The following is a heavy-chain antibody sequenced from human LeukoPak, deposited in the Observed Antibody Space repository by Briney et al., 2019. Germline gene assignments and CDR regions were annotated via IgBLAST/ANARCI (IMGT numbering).Heavy chain of an antibody. D-gene: IGHD4-11*01. CDR1: GFTFSSYW. J-gene: IGHJ4*02. Sequence: PGGSLRLSCAASGFTFSSYWMSWVRQAPGKGLEWVASIKQDGTEKHYVDSVKGRFTISKDNAKNSLYLQMNSLRAEDTAVYYCAREDHSNYEYWGRGTLVTVSS. CDR3: AREDHSNYEY. V-gene: IGHV3-7*03. CDR2: IKQDGTEK.